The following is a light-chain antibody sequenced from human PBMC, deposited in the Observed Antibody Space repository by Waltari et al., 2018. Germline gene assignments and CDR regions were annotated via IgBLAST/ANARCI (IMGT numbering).Light chain of an antibody. Sequence: AIQMTQSPSSLSASVGDRVTITCRASQGIRNELGWYQQKPGKAPKLLIFAASSLESGVPSRFSGSASGTTFTLTISSLQPEDFATYYCLQDFNYPRTFGQGTKVEIK. V-gene: IGKV1-6*01. CDR1: QGIRNE. J-gene: IGKJ1*01. CDR2: AAS. CDR3: LQDFNYPRT.